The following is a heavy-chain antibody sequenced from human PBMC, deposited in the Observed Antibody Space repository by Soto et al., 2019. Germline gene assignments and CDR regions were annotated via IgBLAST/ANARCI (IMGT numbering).Heavy chain of an antibody. J-gene: IGHJ4*02. D-gene: IGHD3-10*01. Sequence: GGSLRLSCAASGFTFSSYGMHWVRQAPGKGLEWVAVISYDGSNKYYADSVKGRFTISRDNSKNTLYLQMNSLRAEDTAVYYCAKDPYGSGSYRFDYWGPGTLVTVSS. V-gene: IGHV3-30*18. CDR3: AKDPYGSGSYRFDY. CDR1: GFTFSSYG. CDR2: ISYDGSNK.